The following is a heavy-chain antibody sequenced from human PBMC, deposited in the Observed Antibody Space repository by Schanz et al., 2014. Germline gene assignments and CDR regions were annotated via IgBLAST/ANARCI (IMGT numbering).Heavy chain of an antibody. Sequence: EVQLVESGGGLIQPGGSLRLSCAASGFGFSSYSMNWVRQAPGKGLEWVSYISGSSRTIYYADSMKGRFTISRDNSKNTLYLQMNSLRAEDTAVYYCAKDRSWDYDSSGYFDYWGQGTLXTVSS. CDR2: ISGSSRTI. D-gene: IGHD3-22*01. J-gene: IGHJ4*02. V-gene: IGHV3-48*01. CDR3: AKDRSWDYDSSGYFDY. CDR1: GFGFSSYS.